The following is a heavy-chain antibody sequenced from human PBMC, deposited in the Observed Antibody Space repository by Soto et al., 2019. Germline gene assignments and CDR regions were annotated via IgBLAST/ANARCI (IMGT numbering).Heavy chain of an antibody. CDR3: ARERKYYNILTAYYTPGGLDY. CDR1: GGSISSYY. CDR2: IYYSGST. V-gene: IGHV4-59*01. Sequence: PTETLCLTCTVSGGSISSYYWSWIRQPPGKGLEWIGYIYYSGSTNHNPPLKSRVTISVDTSKNQFSLKLSSVTAADTAVYYCARERKYYNILTAYYTPGGLDYWGQGTLATV. J-gene: IGHJ4*02. D-gene: IGHD3-9*01.